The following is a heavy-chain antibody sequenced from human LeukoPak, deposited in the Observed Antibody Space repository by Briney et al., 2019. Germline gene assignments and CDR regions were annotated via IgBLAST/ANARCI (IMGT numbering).Heavy chain of an antibody. V-gene: IGHV7-4-1*02. Sequence: ASVKVSCKASGYTFTSYAMNWVRQAPGQGLEWMGWINTNTGNPTYAQGFTGRFVFSLDTSVSTAYLQISSLKAEDTAVYYCARGTYHPNGHAFDIWGQGTMVTVSS. D-gene: IGHD2-2*01. CDR3: ARGTYHPNGHAFDI. J-gene: IGHJ3*02. CDR1: GYTFTSYA. CDR2: INTNTGNP.